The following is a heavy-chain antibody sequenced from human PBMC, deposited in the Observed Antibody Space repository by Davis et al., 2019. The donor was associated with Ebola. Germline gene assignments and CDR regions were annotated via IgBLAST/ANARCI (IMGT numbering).Heavy chain of an antibody. CDR2: ISAYNGNT. V-gene: IGHV1-18*01. CDR3: ARDQGIAARYYYGMDV. Sequence: AASVKVSCKASGYTFSSYGISWVRQAPGQGLEWMGWISAYNGNTNYAQKLQGRVTMTTDTSTSTAYMELRSLRSDDTAVYYCARDQGIAARYYYGMDVWGQGTTVTVSS. J-gene: IGHJ6*02. D-gene: IGHD6-6*01. CDR1: GYTFSSYG.